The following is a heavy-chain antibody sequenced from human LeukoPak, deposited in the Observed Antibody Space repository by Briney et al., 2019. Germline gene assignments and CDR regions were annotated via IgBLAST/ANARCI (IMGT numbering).Heavy chain of an antibody. Sequence: SVKVSCKASGGTFSSYAISWVRQAPGQGLEWMGGIIPIFGTANYAQKFQGRVTITTDESTSTAYMELSSLRSEDTAVYYCARVPTGNNWFDPWGQGTLVTVSS. J-gene: IGHJ5*02. CDR3: ARVPTGNNWFDP. CDR1: GGTFSSYA. CDR2: IIPIFGTA. D-gene: IGHD1-1*01. V-gene: IGHV1-69*05.